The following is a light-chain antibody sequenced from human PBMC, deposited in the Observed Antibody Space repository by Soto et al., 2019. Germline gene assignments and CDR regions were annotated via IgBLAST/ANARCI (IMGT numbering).Light chain of an antibody. J-gene: IGKJ2*01. CDR2: GAS. CDR1: QTVSSTY. CDR3: QQYGSSPPYT. Sequence: EIVLTQSPGTLSLSPGERATLSCRASQTVSSTYLAWYQQKPGQAPMLLIYGASNRATGIPDRFSGSGSGTDFTLTISRLEPVDFAVYYCQQYGSSPPYTLGQGTKLEIK. V-gene: IGKV3-20*01.